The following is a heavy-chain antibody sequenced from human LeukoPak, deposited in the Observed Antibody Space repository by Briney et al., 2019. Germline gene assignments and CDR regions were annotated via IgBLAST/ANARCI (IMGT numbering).Heavy chain of an antibody. CDR3: ARGSGTQLVPHSDF. Sequence: GGSLRLSCAASGFTFSSYGMHWVRQAPGKGLEWVAFIRYDGSNKYYADSVRGRFTISRDTSKNTVFLQMNSLRAEDTAVYYCARGSGTQLVPHSDFWGQGTLVTVSS. D-gene: IGHD6-13*01. CDR1: GFTFSSYG. CDR2: IRYDGSNK. V-gene: IGHV3-30*02. J-gene: IGHJ4*02.